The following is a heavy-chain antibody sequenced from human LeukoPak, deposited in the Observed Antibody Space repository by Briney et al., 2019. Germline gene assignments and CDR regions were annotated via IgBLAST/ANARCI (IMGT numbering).Heavy chain of an antibody. V-gene: IGHV3-11*04. D-gene: IGHD2-21*02. J-gene: IGHJ1*01. CDR1: GFTFSDHF. Sequence: PGGSLRLSCAASGFTFSDHFMTWIRQAPGKGLEWISYISGSGATYYAASVKGRFTISRDNAQNSLYLQMNSLRVEDTAVYYCTSWGDTTAEYFQRWGQGTLVTVSS. CDR2: ISGSGAT. CDR3: TSWGDTTAEYFQR.